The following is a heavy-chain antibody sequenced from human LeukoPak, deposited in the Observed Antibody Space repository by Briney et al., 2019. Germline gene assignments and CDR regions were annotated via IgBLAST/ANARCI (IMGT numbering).Heavy chain of an antibody. D-gene: IGHD2-21*02. J-gene: IGHJ4*02. CDR1: GYTFTGYY. V-gene: IGHV1-2*02. CDR3: ASGDGYRSTRPFDY. Sequence: ASVKVSCKASGYTFTGYYMHWVRQAPGQGLEWMGWINPNSGGTNYAQKFQGRVTMTRDTSISTAYMELSRLKSDDTAVYYCASGDGYRSTRPFDYWGQGTLVTVSS. CDR2: INPNSGGT.